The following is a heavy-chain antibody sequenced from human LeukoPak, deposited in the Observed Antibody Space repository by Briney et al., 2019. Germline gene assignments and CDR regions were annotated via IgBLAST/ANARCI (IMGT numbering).Heavy chain of an antibody. D-gene: IGHD6-13*01. V-gene: IGHV3-23*01. Sequence: PGGSLRLSCAASGFTFSSYAVTWVRQAPGKGLEWVSVITGRGDTTFYADSVKGGFTISRDNSKNTLYLQMHSLRAEDTAVYYCVKDYSTIPAAANPLFDYWGQGALVTVSS. J-gene: IGHJ4*02. CDR2: ITGRGDTT. CDR1: GFTFSSYA. CDR3: VKDYSTIPAAANPLFDY.